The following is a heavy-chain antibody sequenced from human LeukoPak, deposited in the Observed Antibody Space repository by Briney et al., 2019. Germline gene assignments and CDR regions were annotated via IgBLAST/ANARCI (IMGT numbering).Heavy chain of an antibody. CDR2: LITIFGTA. CDR3: AFSKGNWFDP. V-gene: IGHV1-69*13. CDR1: GVTFSSYA. J-gene: IGHJ5*02. Sequence: SVKVSCKASGVTFSSYAISWVRQAPGQGLEWMGRLITIFGTANYAQKFQGRVTITADESTSTAYMELSSLRSEDTAVYYCAFSKGNWFDPWGQGTLVTVYS.